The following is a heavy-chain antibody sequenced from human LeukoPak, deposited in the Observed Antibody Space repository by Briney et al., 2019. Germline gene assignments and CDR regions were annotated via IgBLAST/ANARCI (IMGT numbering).Heavy chain of an antibody. Sequence: SETLSLTCTVSGGSISSNTYYWGWIRQPPGKGLEWIGSIYYSGSTYYNPSLKSRVTISVDTSKNQFSLKLSSVTAADTAVYYCARDCQGGYGDKTVDYWGQGTLVTVSS. CDR2: IYYSGST. V-gene: IGHV4-39*07. CDR1: GGSISSNTYY. CDR3: ARDCQGGYGDKTVDY. J-gene: IGHJ4*02. D-gene: IGHD5-18*01.